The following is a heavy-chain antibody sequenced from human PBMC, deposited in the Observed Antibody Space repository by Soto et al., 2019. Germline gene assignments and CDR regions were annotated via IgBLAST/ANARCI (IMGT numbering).Heavy chain of an antibody. V-gene: IGHV3-30*18. Sequence: PGGSLRLSCAASGFTFSSYGMHWVRQAPGKGLEWVAVISYDGSNKYYADSVKGRFTISRDNSKNTLYLQMNSLRAEDTAVYYCAKASSIAARKGAFDYWGQGTLVTVSS. CDR1: GFTFSSYG. CDR2: ISYDGSNK. D-gene: IGHD6-6*01. J-gene: IGHJ4*02. CDR3: AKASSIAARKGAFDY.